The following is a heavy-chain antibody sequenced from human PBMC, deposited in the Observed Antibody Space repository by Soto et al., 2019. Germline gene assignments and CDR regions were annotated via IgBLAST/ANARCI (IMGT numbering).Heavy chain of an antibody. CDR2: INAGNGNT. D-gene: IGHD3-10*01. Sequence: ASVKVSCKASGYTFTSYAMHWVRQAPGQRLEWMGWINAGNGNTKYSQKFQGRVTITRDTSASTAYMELSSLRSEDTAVYYCARDMRAHYYGSWSYSSPYYYYYGMDVWGQGTTVTVSS. CDR1: GYTFTSYA. J-gene: IGHJ6*02. CDR3: ARDMRAHYYGSWSYSSPYYYYYGMDV. V-gene: IGHV1-3*01.